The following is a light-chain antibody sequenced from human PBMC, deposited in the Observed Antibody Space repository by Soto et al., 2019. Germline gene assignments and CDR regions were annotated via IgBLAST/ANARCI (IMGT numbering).Light chain of an antibody. CDR3: CSYAGSSTLV. V-gene: IGLV2-23*01. CDR2: EGS. J-gene: IGLJ2*01. Sequence: QSALTQPASVSGSPGQSITISCTGTSSDVGSYKFVSWYRQHPGKAPKLMIYEGSKRPSGVSYRFSGSKSGNTASLTISGLQAEDEADYYCCSYAGSSTLVFGGGTKLTVL. CDR1: SSDVGSYKF.